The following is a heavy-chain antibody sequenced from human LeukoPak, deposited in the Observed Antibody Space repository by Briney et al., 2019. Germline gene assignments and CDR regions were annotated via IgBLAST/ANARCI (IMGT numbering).Heavy chain of an antibody. J-gene: IGHJ6*02. V-gene: IGHV1-2*04. CDR1: GYTFTSYA. D-gene: IGHD3-10*01. CDR3: ARDSWPGDYYYGMDV. CDR2: INPNSGGT. Sequence: GASVKVSCTASGYTFTSYAMNWVRQAPGQGLEWMGWINPNSGGTNYAQKFQGWVTMTRDTSISTAYMELSRLRSDDTAVYYCARDSWPGDYYYGMDVWGQGTTVTVSS.